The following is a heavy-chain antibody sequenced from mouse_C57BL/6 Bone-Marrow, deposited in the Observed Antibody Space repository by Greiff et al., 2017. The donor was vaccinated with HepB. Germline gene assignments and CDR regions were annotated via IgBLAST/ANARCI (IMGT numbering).Heavy chain of an antibody. J-gene: IGHJ4*01. CDR1: GYAFSSSW. V-gene: IGHV1-82*01. CDR2: IYPGDGDT. D-gene: IGHD2-5*01. Sequence: VQLQQSGPELVKPGASVKISCKASGYAFSSSWMNWVKQRPGKGLEWIGRIYPGDGDTNYNGKFKGKATLTADKSSSTAYMQLSSLTTEDSAVYFCARGGVTTRYYYAMDYWGQGTSVTVSS. CDR3: ARGGVTTRYYYAMDY.